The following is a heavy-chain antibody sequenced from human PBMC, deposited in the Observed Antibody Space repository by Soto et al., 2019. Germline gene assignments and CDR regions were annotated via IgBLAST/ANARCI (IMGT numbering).Heavy chain of an antibody. Sequence: RLGCAACRVRVYVSVVDLVRQHPGKGLEWVAVTSWDGNNKYYADSVKGRFTISRDNSKNTLYLQMNSLRAEDMAVYYCAKVVVAAAMINYYYGMDVWRQGSTVTVSS. CDR3: AKVVVAAAMINYYYGMDV. D-gene: IGHD2-2*01. V-gene: IGHV3-30*19. J-gene: IGHJ6*02. CDR2: TSWDGNNK. CDR1: RVRVYVSV.